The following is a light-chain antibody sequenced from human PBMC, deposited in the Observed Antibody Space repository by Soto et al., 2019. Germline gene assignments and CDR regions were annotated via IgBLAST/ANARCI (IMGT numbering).Light chain of an antibody. J-gene: IGKJ5*01. CDR2: DAS. Sequence: GERATLSFRGLLSVSGSQLAWYQQKPGQVPRLLISDASNRATGIPARFSGSGSGTDFTLTISSLEPEDFAVYYCHQRQYWPPITFGQGTRLEIK. CDR3: HQRQYWPPIT. CDR1: LSVSGSQ. V-gene: IGKV3-11*01.